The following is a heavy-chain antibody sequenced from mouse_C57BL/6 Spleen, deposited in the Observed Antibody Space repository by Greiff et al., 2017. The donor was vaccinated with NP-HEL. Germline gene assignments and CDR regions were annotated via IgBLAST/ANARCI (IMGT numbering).Heavy chain of an antibody. V-gene: IGHV1-81*01. D-gene: IGHD2-4*01. CDR2: IYPRSGNT. CDR3: ARGGDYDEGWYFDV. CDR1: GYTFTSYG. Sequence: QVHVKQSGAELARPGASVKLSCKASGYTFTSYGISWVKQRTGQGLEWIGEIYPRSGNTYYNEKFKGKATLTADKSSSTAYMELRSLTSEDSAVYFCARGGDYDEGWYFDVWGTGTTVTVSS. J-gene: IGHJ1*03.